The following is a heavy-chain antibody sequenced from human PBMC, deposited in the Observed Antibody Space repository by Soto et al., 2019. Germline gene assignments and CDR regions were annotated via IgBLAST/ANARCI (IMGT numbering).Heavy chain of an antibody. J-gene: IGHJ6*02. CDR2: IYYSGST. CDR1: GGSVSSGSYY. V-gene: IGHV4-61*01. CDR3: ARDSRERYYDFWSGYYDYYYYYGMDV. Sequence: SEPLSLTCTVSGGSVSSGSYYWSWIRQPPGKGLEWIVYIYYSGSTNYNPSLKSRVTISVDTSKNQFSLKLSSVTAADTAVYYCARDSRERYYDFWSGYYDYYYYYGMDVWGQGTTVTVSS. D-gene: IGHD3-3*01.